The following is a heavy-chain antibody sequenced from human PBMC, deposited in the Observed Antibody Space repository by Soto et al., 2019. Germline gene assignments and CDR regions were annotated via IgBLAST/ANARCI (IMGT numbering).Heavy chain of an antibody. CDR2: ISGSGGST. V-gene: IGHV3-23*01. Sequence: PGGSLRLSCAASGFTFSSYAMSWVRQAPGKGLEWVSAISGSGGSTYYADSVKGRFTISRDNSKNTLYLQMNSLRAEDTAVYYCAKYRPAAITLNYYYYMDVWGKGTTVTVSS. CDR3: AKYRPAAITLNYYYYMDV. D-gene: IGHD2-2*02. J-gene: IGHJ6*03. CDR1: GFTFSSYA.